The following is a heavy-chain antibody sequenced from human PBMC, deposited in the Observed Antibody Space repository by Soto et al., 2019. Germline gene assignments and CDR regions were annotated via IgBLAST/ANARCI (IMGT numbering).Heavy chain of an antibody. CDR2: INHSGST. CDR1: GGSFSGYY. CDR3: ATTIWPNYYYYGMNV. Sequence: SETLSLTCAVYGGSFSGYYWSWIRQPPGKGLEWIGEINHSGSTNYNPSLKSRVTISVDTSKNQVSLKLSSVTAADTAVYYCATTIWPNYYYYGMNVWGQGTTVTVSS. V-gene: IGHV4-34*01. J-gene: IGHJ6*02. D-gene: IGHD2-2*02.